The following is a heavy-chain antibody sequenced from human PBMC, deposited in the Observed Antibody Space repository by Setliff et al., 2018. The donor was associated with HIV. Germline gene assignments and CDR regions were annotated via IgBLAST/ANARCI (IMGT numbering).Heavy chain of an antibody. CDR1: GYTFTSYW. CDR3: ARHGQYGSGSYYNRPFDF. Sequence: GESLKISCKGSGYTFTSYWIGWVRQKSGKGLEWMGIIFPDDSDTRYSPSFQGQVTISADKSISTAYLQWSSLKASDTAMYYCARHGQYGSGSYYNRPFDFWGQGTLVTVSS. D-gene: IGHD3-10*01. V-gene: IGHV5-51*01. CDR2: IFPDDSDT. J-gene: IGHJ4*02.